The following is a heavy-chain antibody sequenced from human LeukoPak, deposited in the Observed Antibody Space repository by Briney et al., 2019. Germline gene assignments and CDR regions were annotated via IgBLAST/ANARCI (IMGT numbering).Heavy chain of an antibody. CDR2: ISSSGSTI. J-gene: IGHJ3*02. V-gene: IGHV3-48*03. CDR3: ARARWCSSTSCYFAAFDI. CDR1: GFTFSSYE. Sequence: PGGSLRLSCAASGFTFSSYEMNWVRQAPGKGLEWVSYISSSGSTIYYADSVKGRFTISRDNAKNSLYLQVNSLRAEDTAVYYCARARWCSSTSCYFAAFDIWGQGTMVTVSS. D-gene: IGHD2-2*01.